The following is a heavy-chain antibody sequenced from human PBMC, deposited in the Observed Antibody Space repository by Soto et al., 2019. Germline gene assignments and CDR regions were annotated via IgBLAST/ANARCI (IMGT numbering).Heavy chain of an antibody. CDR3: ARDADILTGSDAFDI. J-gene: IGHJ3*02. V-gene: IGHV3-7*01. CDR1: GFHFSSYW. D-gene: IGHD3-9*01. Sequence: PGGSLRLSCVASGFHFSSYWMSWVRQAPGKGLEWVANIKEDGSDKYYVDSVKGRFTVSRDNAKNSLYLQMNSLRVEDTAVYYCARDADILTGSDAFDIWGQGTMVTVSS. CDR2: IKEDGSDK.